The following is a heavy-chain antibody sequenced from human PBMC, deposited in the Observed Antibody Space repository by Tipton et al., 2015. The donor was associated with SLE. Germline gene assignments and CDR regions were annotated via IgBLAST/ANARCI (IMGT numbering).Heavy chain of an antibody. CDR2: IYYSGST. Sequence: TLSLTCTVSGGSISSYYWSWIRQPPGKGLEWIGYIYYSGSTNYNPSLKSRVTISVDTSKNQFSLKLSSVTAADTAVYYCARIGGTGDFHFPLWGQGTLVTVSS. V-gene: IGHV4-59*08. CDR3: ARIGGTGDFHFPL. D-gene: IGHD3/OR15-3a*01. CDR1: GGSISSYY. J-gene: IGHJ4*02.